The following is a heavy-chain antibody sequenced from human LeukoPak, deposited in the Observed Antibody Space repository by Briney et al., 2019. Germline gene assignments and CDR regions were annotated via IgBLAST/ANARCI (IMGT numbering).Heavy chain of an antibody. Sequence: GGSLRLSCAASGVSFSTTWMHCVRQAPGKGLMWVSHVSSDGSRTYADSVKGRFTVSRDNNKDMVYLQMSSLRAEDTAVYYCATDGAYGLTHWGQGTLVTVSS. D-gene: IGHD3-16*01. CDR3: ATDGAYGLTH. CDR1: GVSFSTTW. J-gene: IGHJ4*02. V-gene: IGHV3-74*01. CDR2: VSSDGSRT.